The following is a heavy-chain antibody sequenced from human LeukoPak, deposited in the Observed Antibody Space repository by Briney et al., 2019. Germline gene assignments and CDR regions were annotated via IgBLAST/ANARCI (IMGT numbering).Heavy chain of an antibody. D-gene: IGHD2-2*01. CDR3: ARAFAGYCSSTSCYGGDY. Sequence: GGSLRLSCAASGFTFSSYSMNWVRQAPGKGLEWVSSISSSSSDIYYADSVKGRFTISRDNAKNSLYLQMNSLRAEDTAVYYCARAFAGYCSSTSCYGGDYWGQGTLVTVSS. CDR2: ISSSSSDI. J-gene: IGHJ4*02. V-gene: IGHV3-21*01. CDR1: GFTFSSYS.